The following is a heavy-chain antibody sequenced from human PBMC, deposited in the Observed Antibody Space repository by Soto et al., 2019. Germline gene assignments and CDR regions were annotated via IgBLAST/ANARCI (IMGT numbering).Heavy chain of an antibody. V-gene: IGHV3-33*01. CDR3: ARARYDILTGYYTDY. Sequence: GGSLRLSCAASGFTFSSYGMHWVRQAPGKGLEWVAFIWSDGSNKYYADSVKGRFTTSRDNAKNSLYLQMNSLRAEDTAVYYCARARYDILTGYYTDYWGQGTLVTVSS. CDR1: GFTFSSYG. D-gene: IGHD3-9*01. J-gene: IGHJ4*02. CDR2: IWSDGSNK.